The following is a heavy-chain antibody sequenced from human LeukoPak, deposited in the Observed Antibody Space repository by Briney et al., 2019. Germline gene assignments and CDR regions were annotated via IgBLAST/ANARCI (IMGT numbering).Heavy chain of an antibody. CDR2: IYYSGST. D-gene: IGHD3-9*01. CDR3: ARGRYSDHFDI. CDR1: GGSIRSYY. V-gene: IGHV4-59*01. Sequence: SETLSLTCTVSGGSIRSYYWIWIRQPPGKGLEWIGYIYYSGSTNYNPSLKSRVTISVDTSKNQFSLKLSSVTAADTAVYYCARGRYSDHFDIWGQGTMVTVSS. J-gene: IGHJ3*02.